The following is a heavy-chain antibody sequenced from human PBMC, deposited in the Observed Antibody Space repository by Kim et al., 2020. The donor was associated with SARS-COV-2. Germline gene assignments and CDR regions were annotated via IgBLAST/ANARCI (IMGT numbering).Heavy chain of an antibody. V-gene: IGHV4-59*01. D-gene: IGHD6-13*01. Sequence: NPSLKSRVTISLDTSKNLFSLKLSSVTAADTAVYYCARSYSSSRDYYFDYWGQGTLVTVSS. J-gene: IGHJ4*02. CDR3: ARSYSSSRDYYFDY.